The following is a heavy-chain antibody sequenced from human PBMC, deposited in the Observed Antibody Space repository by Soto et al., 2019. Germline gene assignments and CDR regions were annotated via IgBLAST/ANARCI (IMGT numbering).Heavy chain of an antibody. CDR1: GFTFSNAW. V-gene: IGHV3-15*01. Sequence: GGSLRLSCAASGFTFSNAWMSWVRQAPGKGLEWVGRIKSKTDGGTTDYAAPVKGRFTISRDDSKNTLYLQMNSLKTEDTAVYYCCPRSTYSSSWFDYWGQGTLVTVSS. CDR3: CPRSTYSSSWFDY. CDR2: IKSKTDGGTT. J-gene: IGHJ4*02. D-gene: IGHD6-13*01.